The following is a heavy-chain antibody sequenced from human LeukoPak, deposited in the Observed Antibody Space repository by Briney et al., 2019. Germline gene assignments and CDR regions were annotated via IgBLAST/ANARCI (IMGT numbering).Heavy chain of an antibody. Sequence: PSETLSLTCAVSGGSISSGGYSWRWIRQPPGKGLEWIGYIYHSGSTYYNPSLKSRVTISVDRSKNQFSLKLSSVTAADTAVYYCARGGPYCGGDCSAFEYFQHWGQGTLVTVSS. CDR2: IYHSGST. D-gene: IGHD2-21*02. CDR1: GGSISSGGYS. V-gene: IGHV4-30-2*01. J-gene: IGHJ1*01. CDR3: ARGGPYCGGDCSAFEYFQH.